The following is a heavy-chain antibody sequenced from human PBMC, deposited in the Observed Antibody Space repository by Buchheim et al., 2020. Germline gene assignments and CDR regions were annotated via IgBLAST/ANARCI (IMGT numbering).Heavy chain of an antibody. CDR3: ARGGVGELYGLYGY. CDR1: GGSISSYY. J-gene: IGHJ4*02. D-gene: IGHD3-10*01. Sequence: QVQLQESGPGLVKPSETLSLTCTVSGGSISSYYWSWIRQPPGKGLEWIGYIYYSGSTNYNPSLKSRVTISVDTSENQFSLKLSSVTAADTAVYYCARGGVGELYGLYGYWGQGTL. V-gene: IGHV4-59*01. CDR2: IYYSGST.